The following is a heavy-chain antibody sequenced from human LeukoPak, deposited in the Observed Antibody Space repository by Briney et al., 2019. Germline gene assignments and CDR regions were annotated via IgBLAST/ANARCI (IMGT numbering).Heavy chain of an antibody. J-gene: IGHJ6*03. Sequence: GASVKVSCKASGGTFTTYAISWVRQAPGQGLEWMGGITPIFGAANYAQKFQGRVTITADESTSTAYMELRSLRSEDTAVYYCARVGPWVNPDYYYYYMDVWGKGTTVTVSS. CDR1: GGTFTTYA. V-gene: IGHV1-69*13. D-gene: IGHD1-14*01. CDR3: ARVGPWVNPDYYYYYMDV. CDR2: ITPIFGAA.